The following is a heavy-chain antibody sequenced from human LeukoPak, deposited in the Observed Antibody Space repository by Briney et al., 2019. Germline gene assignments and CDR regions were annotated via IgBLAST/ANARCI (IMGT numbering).Heavy chain of an antibody. D-gene: IGHD1-26*01. J-gene: IGHJ6*02. Sequence: ASVKVSCKASGYTFTSYGISWVRQAPGQGLEWMGWISAYNGNTNYAQKLQGRVTMTTDTSTSTAYMELRSLRSDDTAVYYCAREGGGATVYYYYYTTVWTSGAKGPRSPSP. CDR2: ISAYNGNT. CDR1: GYTFTSYG. V-gene: IGHV1-18*01. CDR3: AREGGGATVYYYYYTTVWTS.